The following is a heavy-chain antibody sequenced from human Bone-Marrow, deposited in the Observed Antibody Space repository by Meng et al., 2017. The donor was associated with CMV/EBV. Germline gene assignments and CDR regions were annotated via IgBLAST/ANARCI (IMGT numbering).Heavy chain of an antibody. CDR2: INPNSGGT. V-gene: IGHV1-2*02. CDR3: ARDRVLRGVNGMDV. Sequence: ASVKVSCKDSGYTFTGYYMHWVRQAPGQGLEWMGWINPNSGGTNYAQKFQGRVTMTRDTSISTAYMELSSLRSEDTAVYYCARDRVLRGVNGMDVWGQGTTVPVSS. CDR1: GYTFTGYY. D-gene: IGHD3-10*01. J-gene: IGHJ6*02.